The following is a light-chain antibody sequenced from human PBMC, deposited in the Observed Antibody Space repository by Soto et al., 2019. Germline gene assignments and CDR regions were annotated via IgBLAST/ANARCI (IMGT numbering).Light chain of an antibody. Sequence: EIVLTQSPGTLSLSPGERATLSCRASQSITSNYLAWYQQKPGQAPRLLIYLASNRAAGIPDRFSGSGSGADFTLTINRLEPEDFAVYSCQQYGSSPTFGQGTRLEIK. V-gene: IGKV3-20*01. CDR2: LAS. J-gene: IGKJ5*01. CDR3: QQYGSSPT. CDR1: QSITSNY.